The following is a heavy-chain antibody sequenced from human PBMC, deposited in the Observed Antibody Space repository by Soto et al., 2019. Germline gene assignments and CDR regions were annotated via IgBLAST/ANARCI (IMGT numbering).Heavy chain of an antibody. CDR2: IWYDGNNE. Sequence: PGGSLRLSCAASGFTFSSYGMHWVRQAPGKGLEWVAVIWYDGNNEYYADSVKGRFTVSRDNSKNTLYLQINRLGADDTAVYYCANDRATLPQYYYYGMDVWGQGTTVTVYS. V-gene: IGHV3-30*02. J-gene: IGHJ6*02. CDR3: ANDRATLPQYYYYGMDV. D-gene: IGHD1-26*01. CDR1: GFTFSSYG.